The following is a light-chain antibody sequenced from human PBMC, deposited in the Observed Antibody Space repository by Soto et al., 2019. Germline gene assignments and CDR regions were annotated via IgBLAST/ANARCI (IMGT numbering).Light chain of an antibody. J-gene: IGKJ1*01. CDR3: QQTYITSLT. V-gene: IGKV1-39*01. CDR1: QNINTY. Sequence: DIQMTQSPASLSASIGDRVTVTCRASQNINTYLNWYQQKPGKAPNLLIYAASSLQSGVPSRFSGSGSRTDFTLTISSLQPEDFATYDCQQTYITSLTFGQGTKVEIK. CDR2: AAS.